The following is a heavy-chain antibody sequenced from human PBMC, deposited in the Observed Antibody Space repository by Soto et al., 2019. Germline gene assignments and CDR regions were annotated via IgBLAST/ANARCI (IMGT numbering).Heavy chain of an antibody. CDR2: INYSGST. J-gene: IGHJ4*02. V-gene: IGHV4-39*01. CDR3: ARRRGDLGWYFDY. Sequence: QLQLQESGPGLVKPSETLSLTCTVSGGSISSSSYSWGGTRQPPGKGLDGIGSINYSGSTYYNPSLRSRVTISVDTSKNQFSLKLSSVTAADTAVYYCARRRGDLGWYFDYWGQGTLVTVSS. CDR1: GGSISSSSYS. D-gene: IGHD4-17*01.